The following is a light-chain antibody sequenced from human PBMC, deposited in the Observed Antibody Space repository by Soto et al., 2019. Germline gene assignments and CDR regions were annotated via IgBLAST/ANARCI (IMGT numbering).Light chain of an antibody. V-gene: IGKV1-5*01. Sequence: DIQMTQSPSTLSASVGDRVTITCRASQSISSWLAWYQQKPGKAPKLLIYDASSVESGVPSRFSGSGAGADFTITISSLPADGFATYYCQQYNSYSTFGQGTKVDIK. CDR2: DAS. CDR3: QQYNSYST. CDR1: QSISSW. J-gene: IGKJ1*01.